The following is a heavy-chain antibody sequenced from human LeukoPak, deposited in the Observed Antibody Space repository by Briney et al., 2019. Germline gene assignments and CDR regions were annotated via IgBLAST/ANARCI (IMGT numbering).Heavy chain of an antibody. V-gene: IGHV3-7*01. D-gene: IGHD3-9*01. CDR3: ARVYNDKYYYYYMGV. CDR1: GFTFSTYW. Sequence: GGSLRLSCAASGFTFSTYWMNWVRQAPGKGLEWVANIDQDGSEKYYGDSVKGRFTISRDNAKNSLYLQMNSLRAEDTAVYYCARVYNDKYYYYYMGVWGKGTTVTVSS. CDR2: IDQDGSEK. J-gene: IGHJ6*03.